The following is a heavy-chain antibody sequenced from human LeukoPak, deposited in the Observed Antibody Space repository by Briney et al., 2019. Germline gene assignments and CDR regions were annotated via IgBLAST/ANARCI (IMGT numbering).Heavy chain of an antibody. D-gene: IGHD1-26*01. V-gene: IGHV3-53*01. Sequence: GGSLRLSCAASGFTVSSNYMSWVRQAPGKGLEWVSVIYTGGRTYYADSVKGRFTISRDNSKNTLYLQMNSLRAEDTAVYYCARERRNGKYYFDYWGQGTLVPVSS. J-gene: IGHJ4*02. CDR2: IYTGGRT. CDR1: GFTVSSNY. CDR3: ARERRNGKYYFDY.